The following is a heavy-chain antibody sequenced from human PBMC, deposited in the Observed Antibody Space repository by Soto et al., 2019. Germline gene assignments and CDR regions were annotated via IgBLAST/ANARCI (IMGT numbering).Heavy chain of an antibody. CDR2: IYYSGST. V-gene: IGHV4-39*07. Sequence: SETLSLTCTASGGSISSYYWSWIRQPPGKGLEWIGSIYYSGSTYYNPSLKSRVTISVDTSKNTLYLQMNSLRAEDTAVYYCAKAVAGTGGGYWGQGTLVTVSS. J-gene: IGHJ4*02. CDR1: GGSISSYY. CDR3: AKAVAGTGGGY. D-gene: IGHD6-19*01.